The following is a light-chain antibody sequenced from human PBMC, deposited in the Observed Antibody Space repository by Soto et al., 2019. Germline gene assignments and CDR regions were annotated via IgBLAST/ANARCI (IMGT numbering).Light chain of an antibody. J-gene: IGKJ1*01. Sequence: DIQMTQSPSTLSASLGNRVTITLRASQSISSWLAWYQQTPGKAPKLLIYKASTLKSGVPSRFSGSGSGTEFTLTISSLQPDDFATYYCQHYNSYSEAFGQGTKVDI. V-gene: IGKV1-5*03. CDR1: QSISSW. CDR3: QHYNSYSEA. CDR2: KAS.